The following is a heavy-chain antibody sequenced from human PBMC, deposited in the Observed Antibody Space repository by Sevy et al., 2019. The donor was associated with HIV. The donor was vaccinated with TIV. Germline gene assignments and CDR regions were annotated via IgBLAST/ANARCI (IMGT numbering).Heavy chain of an antibody. Sequence: SEILSLTCTVSGVSISGGAYYWGWIRQPPGKGLEWIGSISYTGSTYYNASLKSRVTISVDTSKNQFSLKLTSVTAADTAVYYCARRGDNNWFDPWGQGTLVTVSS. J-gene: IGHJ5*02. V-gene: IGHV4-39*01. D-gene: IGHD2-15*01. CDR2: ISYTGST. CDR1: GVSISGGAYY. CDR3: ARRGDNNWFDP.